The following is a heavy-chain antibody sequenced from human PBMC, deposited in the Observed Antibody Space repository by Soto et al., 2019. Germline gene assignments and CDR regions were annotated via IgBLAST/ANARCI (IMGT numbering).Heavy chain of an antibody. Sequence: SETLSLTCTVSGGSISSYYWSWIRQPPGKGLEWIGYIYYSGSTNYNPSLKSRVTISVDTSKNQFSLKLSSVTAADTAVYYCASSGYSSGWYHDYWGQGTLVTVSS. CDR2: IYYSGST. J-gene: IGHJ4*02. CDR1: GGSISSYY. CDR3: ASSGYSSGWYHDY. D-gene: IGHD6-19*01. V-gene: IGHV4-59*01.